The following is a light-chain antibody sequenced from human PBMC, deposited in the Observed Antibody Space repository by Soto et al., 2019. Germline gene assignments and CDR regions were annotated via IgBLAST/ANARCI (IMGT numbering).Light chain of an antibody. CDR1: QSVSRY. Sequence: EIVLTQSPATLSLSPGERATLSCRASQSVSRYLAWYQQKPGQAPRLLIYDASNSATGIPARFSGSGSGTDFTLTISSLEPEDFAFYDCQQRSNWPPITFGQGTRLEIK. CDR3: QQRSNWPPIT. J-gene: IGKJ5*01. CDR2: DAS. V-gene: IGKV3-11*01.